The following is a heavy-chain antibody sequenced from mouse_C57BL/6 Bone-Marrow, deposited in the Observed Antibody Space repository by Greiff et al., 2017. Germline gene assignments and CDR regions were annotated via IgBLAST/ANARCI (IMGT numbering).Heavy chain of an antibody. Sequence: QVQLQQSGAELARPGASVKLSCKASGYTFTSYGISWVKQRTGQGLEWIGEIYPRSGNTYYNEKFKGKATLTADKSSSTAYMELRSLTSEGAAVYYCARYGSRYFDYWGQGTTLTVSS. CDR2: IYPRSGNT. D-gene: IGHD1-1*01. V-gene: IGHV1-81*01. CDR3: ARYGSRYFDY. J-gene: IGHJ2*01. CDR1: GYTFTSYG.